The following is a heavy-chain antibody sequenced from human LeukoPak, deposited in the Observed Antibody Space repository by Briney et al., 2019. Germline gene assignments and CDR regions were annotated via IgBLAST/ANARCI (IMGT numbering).Heavy chain of an antibody. J-gene: IGHJ4*02. V-gene: IGHV4-39*01. CDR2: IYYSGST. CDR3: ARQGRDSSSGPHFDY. D-gene: IGHD6-13*01. Sequence: SETLSLTCTVSGGSISSSSYYWGWIRQPPGKGLEWIGSIYYSGSTYYNPSLKSRVTISVDTSKNQFSLKLSSVTAADTAVYYCARQGRDSSSGPHFDYWGQGTLVTVSS. CDR1: GGSISSSSYY.